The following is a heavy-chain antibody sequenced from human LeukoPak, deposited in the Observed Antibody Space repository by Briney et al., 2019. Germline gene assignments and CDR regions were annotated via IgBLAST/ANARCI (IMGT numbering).Heavy chain of an antibody. Sequence: WGSLRLPCVASGFTFSSYGMHWVRQAPGKGLEWVAFIRYDGSNKYYVDSVKGQFTISRDNSKNTLYLQMNSLRAEDTAVYYCAKSEGYYDSSGSNDYFYYMGVWGKATTVTVSS. CDR2: IRYDGSNK. CDR3: AKSEGYYDSSGSNDYFYYMGV. D-gene: IGHD3-22*01. CDR1: GFTFSSYG. V-gene: IGHV3-30*02. J-gene: IGHJ6*03.